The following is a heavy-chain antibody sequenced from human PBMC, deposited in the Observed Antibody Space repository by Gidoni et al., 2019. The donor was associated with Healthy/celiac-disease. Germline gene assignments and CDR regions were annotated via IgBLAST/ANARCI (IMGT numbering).Heavy chain of an antibody. V-gene: IGHV4-39*07. CDR1: GGPISSSDYY. Sequence: QLQLQESGPRLVQPSETLSLTCAVSGGPISSSDYYWGWVRQPPGKGLEWIGTIYYRGDTYYNPSLKSRVTISVDMSRNQFSLWLTSVTAADTAMYYCARDARYSSSWSHFDYWGQGILVTVSS. J-gene: IGHJ4*02. CDR2: IYYRGDT. CDR3: ARDARYSSSWSHFDY. D-gene: IGHD6-13*01.